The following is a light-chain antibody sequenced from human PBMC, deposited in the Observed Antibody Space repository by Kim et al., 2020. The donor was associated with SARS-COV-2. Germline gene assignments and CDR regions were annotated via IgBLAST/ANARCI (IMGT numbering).Light chain of an antibody. J-gene: IGKJ4*01. V-gene: IGKV1-39*01. CDR1: QSISSY. Sequence: ASVGDRVTITCQASQSISSYLNWYQQKPGKAPKLLIYAASSLQSGVPSRFSGSGSGTDFTLTISSLQPEDFATYYCQQSYSTPRAFGGGTKVDIK. CDR3: QQSYSTPRA. CDR2: AAS.